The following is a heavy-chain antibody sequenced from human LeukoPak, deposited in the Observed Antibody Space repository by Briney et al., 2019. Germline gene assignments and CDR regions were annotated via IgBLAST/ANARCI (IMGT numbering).Heavy chain of an antibody. CDR2: IWYDGSNK. D-gene: IGHD5-12*01. Sequence: GGSLRLSCAASGFTFSSYGMHWVRQAPGKGLEWVAVIWYDGSNKYYADSVKGRFTISRDSSKNTLYLQMNSLRAEDTAVYYCARDLGYSGYDYYYGMDVWGKGTTVTVSS. J-gene: IGHJ6*04. CDR3: ARDLGYSGYDYYYGMDV. CDR1: GFTFSSYG. V-gene: IGHV3-33*01.